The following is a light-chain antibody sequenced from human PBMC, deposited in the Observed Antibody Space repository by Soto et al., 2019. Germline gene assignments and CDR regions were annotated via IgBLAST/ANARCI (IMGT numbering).Light chain of an antibody. Sequence: QSALTQPRSVSGSPGQSVTISCTGTSSDVGGYNYVSWYQHHPGKVPKLMIYDVSKRPSGVPDRFSGSKSGNTASLTISGLQAEDEADYYCFSYGGTYKVFGGGTKLTVL. J-gene: IGLJ2*01. V-gene: IGLV2-11*01. CDR2: DVS. CDR1: SSDVGGYNY. CDR3: FSYGGTYKV.